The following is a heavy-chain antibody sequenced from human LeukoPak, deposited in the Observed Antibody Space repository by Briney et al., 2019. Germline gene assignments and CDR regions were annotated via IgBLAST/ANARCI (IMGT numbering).Heavy chain of an antibody. D-gene: IGHD3-9*01. CDR3: ATLAADISTH. CDR1: AYSISSGYY. J-gene: IGHJ1*01. CDR2: IYHSGST. V-gene: IGHV4-38-2*01. Sequence: SETLSLTCAVSAYSISSGYYWGWIRQPPGKGLEWIGSIYHSGSTYYNPSLKSRVTISVDTSKNQFSLKLSSVTAADTAVYYCATLAADISTHWGQGTLVTVSS.